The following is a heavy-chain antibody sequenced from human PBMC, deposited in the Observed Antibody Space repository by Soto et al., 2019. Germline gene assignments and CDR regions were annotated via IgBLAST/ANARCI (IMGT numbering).Heavy chain of an antibody. Sequence: ASEPLSLPCAVYGGSFSGYYWSWIRQPPGKGLEWIGEINHSGSTNYNPSLKSRVTISVDTSKNQFSLKLSSVTAADTAVYYCARVKAVVTRAWFDPWGQGTLVTVAS. CDR2: INHSGST. CDR3: ARVKAVVTRAWFDP. D-gene: IGHD2-21*02. V-gene: IGHV4-34*01. J-gene: IGHJ5*02. CDR1: GGSFSGYY.